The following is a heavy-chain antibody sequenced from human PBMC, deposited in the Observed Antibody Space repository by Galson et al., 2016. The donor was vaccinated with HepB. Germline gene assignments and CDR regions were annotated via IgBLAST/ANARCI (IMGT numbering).Heavy chain of an antibody. V-gene: IGHV3-30*18. D-gene: IGHD3-9*01. J-gene: IGHJ2*01. CDR2: ISYDGSNK. CDR3: AKNLNYDIMTGYYANWYFDR. CDR1: GFTFRDYG. Sequence: SLRLSCAASGFTFRDYGMHWVRQAPGKGLEWVAVISYDGSNKYYADSVKGRFTISRDNSKKTLYLQMNSLRAEDTAVYYCAKNLNYDIMTGYYANWYFDRLGRGTLVTVSA.